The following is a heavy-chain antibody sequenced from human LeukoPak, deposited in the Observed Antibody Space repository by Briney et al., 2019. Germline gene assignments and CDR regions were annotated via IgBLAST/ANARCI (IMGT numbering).Heavy chain of an antibody. CDR3: ARGDRGYFDY. Sequence: GGSLTLSCAASGFPVSVNYMSWARQAPGGGLEWVSVLYDQGRKYYAGSVKGRFTISRDNSKNTLYPQMNSLRAEDTAVYYCARGDRGYFDYWGQGTLVTVSS. CDR2: LYDQGRK. D-gene: IGHD1-26*01. J-gene: IGHJ4*02. V-gene: IGHV3-53*01. CDR1: GFPVSVNY.